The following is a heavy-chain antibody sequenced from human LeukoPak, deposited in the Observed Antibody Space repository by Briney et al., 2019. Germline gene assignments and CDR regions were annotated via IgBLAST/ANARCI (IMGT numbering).Heavy chain of an antibody. CDR3: ARGGLLGSFDY. CDR1: GFTFSSYA. V-gene: IGHV3-64*02. CDR2: ISSNGGST. Sequence: PGGSLRLSCAASGFTFSSYAMHWVRQAPGKGLEYVSAISSNGGSTYYADSVKGRFTISRDNSKNTLYLQMGSLRAEDMAVYYCARGGLLGSFDYWGQGTLVTVSS. D-gene: IGHD1-26*01. J-gene: IGHJ4*02.